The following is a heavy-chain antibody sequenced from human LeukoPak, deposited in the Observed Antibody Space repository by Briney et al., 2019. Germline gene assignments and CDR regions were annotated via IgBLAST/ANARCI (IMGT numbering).Heavy chain of an antibody. CDR3: ARGDSSGSTRGTYYFDY. J-gene: IGHJ4*02. CDR2: IYPGYSDA. D-gene: IGHD3-22*01. CDR1: GYILTNNW. Sequence: GESLKISCKVSGYILTNNWIGWVRQVPGKGLEWMGLIYPGYSDAKYSPSFQGQVTFSVDKSISTAYLQWSSLKASDTAMYYCARGDSSGSTRGTYYFDYWGQGTLVTVSS. V-gene: IGHV5-51*01.